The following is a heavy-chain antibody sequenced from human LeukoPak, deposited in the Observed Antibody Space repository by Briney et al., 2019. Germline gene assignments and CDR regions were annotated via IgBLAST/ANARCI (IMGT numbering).Heavy chain of an antibody. V-gene: IGHV4-39*01. Sequence: SETLSLTCTVSGGSISTSSYYWGWIRQPPGKGLQWIGSIYYNGSTYYNPSLKSRVIISVDTSKNQFSLKLSSVTAADTAVYYCARHKMVRGIGYYYYMDVWGKGTTVAISS. J-gene: IGHJ6*03. CDR2: IYYNGST. D-gene: IGHD3-10*01. CDR1: GGSISTSSYY. CDR3: ARHKMVRGIGYYYYMDV.